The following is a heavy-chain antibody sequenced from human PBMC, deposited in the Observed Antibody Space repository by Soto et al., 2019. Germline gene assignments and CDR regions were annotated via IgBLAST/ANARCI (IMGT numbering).Heavy chain of an antibody. CDR2: IYYSGST. J-gene: IGHJ5*02. CDR3: ATLRRIRTGYYRTNNWFDP. Sequence: PAETLSLTCTVSGGSISSSSYYWGWIRQPPGKGLEWIGSIYYSGSTYYNPSLKSRVTISVDTSKNQFSLKLSSVTAADTAVYYCATLRRIRTGYYRTNNWFDPWGQGTLVTVSS. V-gene: IGHV4-39*01. D-gene: IGHD3-9*01. CDR1: GGSISSSSYY.